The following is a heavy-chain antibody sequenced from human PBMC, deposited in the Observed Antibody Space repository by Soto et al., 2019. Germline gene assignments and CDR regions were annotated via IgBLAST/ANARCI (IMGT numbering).Heavy chain of an antibody. Sequence: QVQLVQSGAEVKKPGASVKVSCKASGYTFTGYYMHWVRQAPGQGLEWMGWINPNSGGTNYAQKFQGRVTMTRDTSTSTAYMELSRLRSDDTAVYYCARDPPVEAARPAANFDYWGQGTLVTVSS. V-gene: IGHV1-2*02. D-gene: IGHD6-6*01. CDR1: GYTFTGYY. J-gene: IGHJ4*02. CDR2: INPNSGGT. CDR3: ARDPPVEAARPAANFDY.